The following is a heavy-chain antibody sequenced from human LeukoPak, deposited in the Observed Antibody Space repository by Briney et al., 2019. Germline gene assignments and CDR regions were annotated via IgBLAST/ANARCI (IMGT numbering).Heavy chain of an antibody. CDR1: GYSISSGYY. D-gene: IGHD3-16*01. J-gene: IGHJ4*02. CDR2: IYHSGST. V-gene: IGHV4-38-2*01. CDR3: ARYWDYDYVWGSYRGPLDY. Sequence: PSETLSLTCAVSGYSISSGYYWGWIRQPPGQGLEWIGSIYHSGSTYYNPSLKSRVTISVDTSKNQFSLKLSSVTAADTAVYYCARYWDYDYVWGSYRGPLDYWGQGTLVTVSS.